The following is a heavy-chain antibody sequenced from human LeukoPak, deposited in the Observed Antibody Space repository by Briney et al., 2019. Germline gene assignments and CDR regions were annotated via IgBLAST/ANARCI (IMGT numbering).Heavy chain of an antibody. CDR1: GFTFSSYG. Sequence: GRSLRLSCAASGFTFSSYGMHWVRQAPGKGLEWVSAISGSGGSTYYADSVKGRFTISRDNSKNTLYLQMNSLRAEDTAVYYCAFSSSSWYVDAFDIWGQGTMVTVSS. D-gene: IGHD6-13*01. J-gene: IGHJ3*02. CDR2: ISGSGGST. CDR3: AFSSSSWYVDAFDI. V-gene: IGHV3-23*01.